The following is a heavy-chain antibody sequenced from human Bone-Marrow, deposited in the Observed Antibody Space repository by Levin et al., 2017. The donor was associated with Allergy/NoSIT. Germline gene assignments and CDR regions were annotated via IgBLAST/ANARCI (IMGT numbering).Heavy chain of an antibody. CDR3: ARIGGYYQTTDGAVMYGMDV. J-gene: IGHJ6*02. D-gene: IGHD3-3*01. CDR1: GFSLSTSGMC. Sequence: SGPTLVKPTQTLTLTCTFSGFSLSTSGMCVSWIRQPPGKALEWLARIDWDDDKYYSTSLKTRLTISKDTSKNQVVLTMTNMDPVDTATYYCARIGGYYQTTDGAVMYGMDVWGQGTTVTVSS. CDR2: IDWDDDK. V-gene: IGHV2-70*11.